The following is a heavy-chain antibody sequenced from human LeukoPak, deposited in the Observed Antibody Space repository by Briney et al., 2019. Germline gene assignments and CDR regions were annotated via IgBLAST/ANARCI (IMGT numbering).Heavy chain of an antibody. CDR1: GFIFSDYY. D-gene: IGHD1-26*01. CDR2: INSSGSIT. J-gene: IGHJ4*02. Sequence: GGSLRLSCRASGFIFSDYYLSWIRQSPGKGLEWLSYINSSGSITDYADSVKGRFTISRDNAKNSVYLQMTSLRTEDTAGYYCARATRGGVGASSYWGQGTLVTVST. V-gene: IGHV3-11*01. CDR3: ARATRGGVGASSY.